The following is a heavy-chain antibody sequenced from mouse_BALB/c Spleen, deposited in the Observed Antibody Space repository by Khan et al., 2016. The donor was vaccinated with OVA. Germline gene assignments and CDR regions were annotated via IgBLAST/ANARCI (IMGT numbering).Heavy chain of an antibody. CDR1: GYTFTAYW. Sequence: QIQLVQSGAEVAKPGASVKMSCKASGYTFTAYWIHWVKQRPGQGLEWIGYIDPSTSYTEYNQKFKDKATLTTDKSSSTAYMQLSSLTSEDSAVYYWARRGLVGIFAYWGQGTLVTVSA. J-gene: IGHJ3*01. V-gene: IGHV1-7*01. CDR2: IDPSTSYT. CDR3: ARRGLVGIFAY. D-gene: IGHD1-1*02.